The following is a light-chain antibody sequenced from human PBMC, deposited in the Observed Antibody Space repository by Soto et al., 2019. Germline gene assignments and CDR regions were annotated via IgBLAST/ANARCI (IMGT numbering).Light chain of an antibody. Sequence: ESVITQSPATLSVSPGERSTLSFRASQSVSSNLAWYQQKPGQAPRLLIYGASSRATGIADRFSGSGSGTDFTLTISRLEPEDFAVYYCQQYGSSGVTFGPGTKVDI. J-gene: IGKJ3*01. CDR2: GAS. CDR3: QQYGSSGVT. V-gene: IGKV3-20*01. CDR1: QSVSSN.